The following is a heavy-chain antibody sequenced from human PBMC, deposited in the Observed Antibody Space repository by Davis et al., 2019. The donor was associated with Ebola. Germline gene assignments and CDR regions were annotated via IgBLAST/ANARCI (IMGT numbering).Heavy chain of an antibody. CDR2: INHSGRT. CDR3: ARGRGYSSSWSFYYYGMDV. Sequence: MPSETLSLTCAVYGGSFSAYYWSWIRQPPGKGLEWIGEINHSGRTNYNPSLMSRVTISVDTSKNQFSLKLSSVTAADTAVYYCARGRGYSSSWSFYYYGMDVWGQGTTVTVSS. CDR1: GGSFSAYY. D-gene: IGHD6-13*01. J-gene: IGHJ6*02. V-gene: IGHV4-34*01.